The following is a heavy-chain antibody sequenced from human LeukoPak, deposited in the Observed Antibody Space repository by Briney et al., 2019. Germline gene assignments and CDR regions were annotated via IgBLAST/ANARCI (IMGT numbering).Heavy chain of an antibody. CDR2: IRSKAYGGTT. Sequence: PGGSLRLSCTASGFTFGDYAMSWVRQAPGKGLEWVGFIRSKAYGGTTEYAASVKGRFTISRDDSKSIAYLQMNSLKTEDTAVYYCTRDFYWVVAARFVGYMDVWGKGTTVTVSS. J-gene: IGHJ6*03. CDR3: TRDFYWVVAARFVGYMDV. D-gene: IGHD2-15*01. CDR1: GFTFGDYA. V-gene: IGHV3-49*04.